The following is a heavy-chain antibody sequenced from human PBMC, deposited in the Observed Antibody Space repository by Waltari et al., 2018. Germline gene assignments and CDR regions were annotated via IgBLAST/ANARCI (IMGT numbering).Heavy chain of an antibody. V-gene: IGHV1-69-2*01. D-gene: IGHD6-13*01. CDR3: VRGPRVAAAGLDY. J-gene: IGHJ4*02. Sequence: EAQLVQSGAEVQKPGATVKISCQGSRYTFTDYYIHWVQQAPEKGLDWMGLVDPEDGETVYAEKFQGRVTISADTSTDTTHMELSSLRSEDTAVYYCVRGPRVAAAGLDYWGQGTLVTVSS. CDR2: VDPEDGET. CDR1: RYTFTDYY.